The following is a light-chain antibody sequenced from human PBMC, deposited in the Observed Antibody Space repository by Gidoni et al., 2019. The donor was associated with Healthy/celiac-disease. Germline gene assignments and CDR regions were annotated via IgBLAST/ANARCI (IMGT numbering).Light chain of an antibody. J-gene: IGKJ4*01. CDR3: QQYNNWPPLT. V-gene: IGKV3-15*01. CDR2: GAS. Sequence: EIVMTQSPATRSVSPGERATLSCRASQSVSSNLAGYQQKPGQAPRLLISGASTRATGIPARFSGSGSGTEFTLTISSLQSEDFAVYYCQQYNNWPPLTFGGGTKVEIK. CDR1: QSVSSN.